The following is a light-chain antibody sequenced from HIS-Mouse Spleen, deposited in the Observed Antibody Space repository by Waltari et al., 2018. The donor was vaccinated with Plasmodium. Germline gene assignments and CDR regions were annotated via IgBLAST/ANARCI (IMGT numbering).Light chain of an antibody. J-gene: IGKJ2*01. CDR3: QQDYNLPYT. Sequence: EIAMTQSPATLSLSPGERATLSCRASQSVSSSYLSWYHQKPGQAPRLLIYGASTRATGIPARFSGSGSGTDFTLTISSLQPEDFAVYYCQQDYNLPYTFGQGTKLEIK. CDR1: QSVSSSY. V-gene: IGKV3D-7*01. CDR2: GAS.